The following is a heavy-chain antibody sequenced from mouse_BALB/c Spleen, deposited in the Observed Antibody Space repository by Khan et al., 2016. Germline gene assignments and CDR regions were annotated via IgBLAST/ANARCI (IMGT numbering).Heavy chain of an antibody. Sequence: EVELVESGGGLVQPGGSLKLSCAASGFTFSSYGMSWVRQTPDKRLELVATINSNGGSTYYPDSVKGRFTISRDNAKNTLYLRMSSLKSEDTAMXYCARGSYGYHYFDYWGQGTTLTVSS. CDR1: GFTFSSYG. CDR3: ARGSYGYHYFDY. CDR2: INSNGGST. V-gene: IGHV5-6-3*01. J-gene: IGHJ2*01. D-gene: IGHD1-2*01.